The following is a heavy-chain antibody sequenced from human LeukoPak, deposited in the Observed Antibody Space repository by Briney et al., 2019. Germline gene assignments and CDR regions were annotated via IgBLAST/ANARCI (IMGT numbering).Heavy chain of an antibody. J-gene: IGHJ5*02. Sequence: SETLSLTCTVSGGSISPYYWSWIRQPAGKGLEWIGLVDARGRTNYNPSLQSRDTLSVDTSKNHFSLKMSSVTAADTAVYYCARDLAAPPYNWFDPWGQGILVTVSS. CDR2: VDARGRT. CDR3: ARDLAAPPYNWFDP. CDR1: GGSISPYY. D-gene: IGHD2-15*01. V-gene: IGHV4-4*07.